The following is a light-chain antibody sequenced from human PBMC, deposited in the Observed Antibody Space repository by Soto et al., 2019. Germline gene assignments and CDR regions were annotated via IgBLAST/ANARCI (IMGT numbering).Light chain of an antibody. CDR1: SSDVGGYDY. CDR3: SSYTTSGTLV. V-gene: IGLV2-14*01. Sequence: QSVLTQPASVSGSPGQSITISCTGTSSDVGGYDYVSWYQQHPGKVPKLMIYDVSNRPSGVSNRFSGSKSGNTASLTISGLQAEDEADYYCSSYTTSGTLVFGTGTKGTVL. CDR2: DVS. J-gene: IGLJ1*01.